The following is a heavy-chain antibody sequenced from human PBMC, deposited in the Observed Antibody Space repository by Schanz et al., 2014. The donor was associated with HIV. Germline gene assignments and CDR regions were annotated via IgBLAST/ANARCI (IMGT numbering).Heavy chain of an antibody. Sequence: EGQLVESGGGLVQPGGSLRLSCAASGFTFNNYAMTWVRQAPGKGLEWVSSISESGGRTFTADSVNGRFTISRDNSKNMLYLQMXXLRPEDTAVYYCAKPEYDSSGNSQSHFDYWGQGTLVTVSS. D-gene: IGHD3-22*01. CDR1: GFTFNNYA. J-gene: IGHJ4*02. V-gene: IGHV3-23*04. CDR2: ISESGGRT. CDR3: AKPEYDSSGNSQSHFDY.